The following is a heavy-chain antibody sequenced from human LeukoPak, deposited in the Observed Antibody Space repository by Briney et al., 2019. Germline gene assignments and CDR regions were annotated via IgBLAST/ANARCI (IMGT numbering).Heavy chain of an antibody. Sequence: GVFLRLSSAGSEFVVSEDRISGVGRAPRKKLECVVRIKRKTDGATTDYAAPVKGRFTSSRDASQTTLSLQMHTLRTEDTAVYSCTTDQLPGLRLLVWSPPGDSCGQGTLVTVSP. CDR1: EFVVSEDR. D-gene: IGHD3/OR15-3a*01. V-gene: IGHV3-15*01. J-gene: IGHJ4*02. CDR3: TTDQLPGLRLLVWSPPGDS. CDR2: IKRKTDGATT.